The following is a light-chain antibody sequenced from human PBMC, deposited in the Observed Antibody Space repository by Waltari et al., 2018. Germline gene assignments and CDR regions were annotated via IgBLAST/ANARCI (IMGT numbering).Light chain of an antibody. J-gene: IGLJ3*02. CDR2: EGS. V-gene: IGLV2-23*01. Sequence: YQQIPGKAPKLMSYEGSKRPSGVSNLCAGSKSDYTASRTSSGLQAEDEADYYCGSYATSSTSWVFGGGTKLTVL. CDR3: GSYATSSTSWV.